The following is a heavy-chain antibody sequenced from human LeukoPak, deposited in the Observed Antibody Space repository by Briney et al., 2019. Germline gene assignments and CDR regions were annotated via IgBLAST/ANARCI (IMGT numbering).Heavy chain of an antibody. CDR3: AKALRYFDWPDGAFDI. CDR1: GFTFSNYA. V-gene: IGHV3-23*01. J-gene: IGHJ3*02. Sequence: GGSPRLSCAASGFTFSNYAMNWVRQAPGKGLEWVALIPVSVSGTYYADPVRGRFTISRDNSRNTMYLQMNSLRAEDTAVYYCAKALRYFDWPDGAFDIWGRGTMVTVSS. D-gene: IGHD3-9*01. CDR2: IPVSVSGT.